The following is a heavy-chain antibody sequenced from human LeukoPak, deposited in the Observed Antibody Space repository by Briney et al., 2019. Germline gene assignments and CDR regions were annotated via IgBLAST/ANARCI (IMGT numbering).Heavy chain of an antibody. D-gene: IGHD1-7*01. CDR3: VREKGFGNFWFDP. Sequence: ASVKVSCKTSGYTFTDYYVHWVRQAPGHGLEWMGWIHPGHGGTKYAQNFQGRVTMTMDMSTSTAYLELTGLKSDDTAVFFCVREKGFGNFWFDPWGQGTLVTVSS. V-gene: IGHV1-2*02. CDR1: GYTFTDYY. J-gene: IGHJ5*02. CDR2: IHPGHGGT.